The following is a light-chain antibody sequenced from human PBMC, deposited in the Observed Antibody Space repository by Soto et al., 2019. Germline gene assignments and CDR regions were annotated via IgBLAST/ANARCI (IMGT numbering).Light chain of an antibody. V-gene: IGLV2-23*02. CDR2: EVS. CDR1: SSDVGSYDL. CDR3: CSYAGGSTLV. Sequence: QSALTQPASVSGSPGQSITISCTGTSSDVGSYDLVSWYKQHPGKAPKLMIYEVSKRPSGVSNRFSGSKSGNTASLTISGLQAEDEADYYCCSYAGGSTLVFGGGTKLTVL. J-gene: IGLJ2*01.